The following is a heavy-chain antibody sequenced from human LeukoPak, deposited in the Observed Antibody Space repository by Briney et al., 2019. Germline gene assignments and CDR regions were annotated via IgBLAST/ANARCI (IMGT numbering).Heavy chain of an antibody. Sequence: TSQTLSLTCSVSGGSISSGSYYWSWIRQPPGKGLEWIGSIYYSGSTYYNPSLKSRVTISVDTSKNQFPLKLSSVTAADTAVYYCARVQTSTPRYYYGSGSYYNYNYYYYMDVWGKGTTVTVSS. J-gene: IGHJ6*03. CDR1: GGSISSGSYY. CDR3: ARVQTSTPRYYYGSGSYYNYNYYYYMDV. CDR2: IYYSGST. V-gene: IGHV4-39*06. D-gene: IGHD3-10*01.